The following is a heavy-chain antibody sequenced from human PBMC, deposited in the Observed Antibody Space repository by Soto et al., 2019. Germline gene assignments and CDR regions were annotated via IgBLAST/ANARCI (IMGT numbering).Heavy chain of an antibody. Sequence: GGSLRLSCAASGFTFSSYAMSWVRQAPGKGLEWVSAISGSGGSTYYADSVKGRFTISRDNSKNTLYLQMNSLRAEDTAVYYCAKDHAFTIFGVVTTDYWGQGTLVTVSS. CDR3: AKDHAFTIFGVVTTDY. CDR1: GFTFSSYA. V-gene: IGHV3-23*01. J-gene: IGHJ4*02. D-gene: IGHD3-3*01. CDR2: ISGSGGST.